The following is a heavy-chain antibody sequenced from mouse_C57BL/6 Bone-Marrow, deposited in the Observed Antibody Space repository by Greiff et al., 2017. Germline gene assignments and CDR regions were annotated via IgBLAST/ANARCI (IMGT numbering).Heavy chain of an antibody. J-gene: IGHJ3*01. CDR1: GYTFTSYW. Sequence: VQLQQSGTVLARPGASVKMSCKTSGYTFTSYWMHWVKQRPGQGLEWIGAIYPGNSDTSYNQKFKGKAKLTAFTSASPAYLELSSLTNGDSAVYYCTRFITTVVEGAWFAYWGQGTLVTVSA. CDR3: TRFITTVVEGAWFAY. D-gene: IGHD1-1*01. V-gene: IGHV1-5*01. CDR2: IYPGNSDT.